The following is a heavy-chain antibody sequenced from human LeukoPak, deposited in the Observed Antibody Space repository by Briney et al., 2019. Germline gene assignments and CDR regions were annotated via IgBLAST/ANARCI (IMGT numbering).Heavy chain of an antibody. V-gene: IGHV4-59*01. CDR1: GGSISSYY. J-gene: IGHJ4*02. CDR2: VYYSGST. CDR3: ARGSLDY. Sequence: SETLSLTCTVSGGSISSYYWSWIRQPPGKGLEWIGYVYYSGSTNYNPSLKSRVTISVDTSKNQFSLKLSSVTAADTAVYYCARGSLDYWGQGTLVTVSS.